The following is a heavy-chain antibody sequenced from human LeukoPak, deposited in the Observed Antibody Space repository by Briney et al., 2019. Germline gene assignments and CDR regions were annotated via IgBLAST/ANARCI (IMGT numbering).Heavy chain of an antibody. Sequence: SETLSLTCTVSGGSISNSNYYWGWIRQPSGKGLEWIGGAYYSGTTYYSPSLKSRVTISVDTSRNHFSLNLNSVTAADTAVYYCARHSSSAWYYYFDYWGQGSFVTVSS. CDR1: GGSISNSNYY. D-gene: IGHD6-19*01. CDR3: ARHSSSAWYYYFDY. J-gene: IGHJ4*02. V-gene: IGHV4-39*01. CDR2: AYYSGTT.